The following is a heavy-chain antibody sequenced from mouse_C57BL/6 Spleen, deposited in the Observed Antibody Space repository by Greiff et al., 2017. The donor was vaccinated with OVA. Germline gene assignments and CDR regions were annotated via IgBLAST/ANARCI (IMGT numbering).Heavy chain of an antibody. CDR3: ARQDSSGYEYAMDY. Sequence: VQLKESGPELVKPGASVKISCKASGYSFTDYNMNWVKQSNGKSLEWIGVINPNYGTTSYNQKFKGKATLTVDQSSSTAYMQLNSLTSEDSAVYYWARQDSSGYEYAMDYWGQGTSVTVSS. J-gene: IGHJ4*01. D-gene: IGHD3-2*02. CDR2: INPNYGTT. CDR1: GYSFTDYN. V-gene: IGHV1-39*01.